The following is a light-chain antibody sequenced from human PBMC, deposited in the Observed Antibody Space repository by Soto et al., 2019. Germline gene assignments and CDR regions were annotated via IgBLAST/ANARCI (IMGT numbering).Light chain of an antibody. Sequence: DIQMTQSPGSLSASVGERATITCRASQSISSWLAWYQQKPGKAPKLLIYDASSLESGVPSRFSGSGSGTEFTLTISSLQPDDFATYYCQQYNSYWTFGQGTKVDIK. CDR2: DAS. J-gene: IGKJ1*01. CDR3: QQYNSYWT. V-gene: IGKV1-5*01. CDR1: QSISSW.